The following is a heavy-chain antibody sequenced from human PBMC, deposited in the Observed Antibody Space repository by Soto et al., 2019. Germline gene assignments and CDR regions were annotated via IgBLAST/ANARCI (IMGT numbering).Heavy chain of an antibody. V-gene: IGHV3-30*18. D-gene: IGHD6-19*01. J-gene: IGHJ3*02. CDR1: GFTFSSYG. Sequence: GGSLRLSCAASGFTFSSYGMHWVRQAPGKGLEWVAVISYDGSNKYYADSVKGRFTISRDNSKNTLYLQMNSLRAEDTAVYYCAKSSGWYSGAFDIWGQGTMVTVSS. CDR2: ISYDGSNK. CDR3: AKSSGWYSGAFDI.